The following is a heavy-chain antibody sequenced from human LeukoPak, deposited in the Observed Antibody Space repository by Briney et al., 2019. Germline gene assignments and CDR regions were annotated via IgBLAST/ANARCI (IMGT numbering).Heavy chain of an antibody. V-gene: IGHV3-20*04. D-gene: IGHD6-19*01. Sequence: GGSLRLSCAASGFTFDDYGMSWVRQAPGKGLEWVSGINWNGGSTGYADSVKGRFTISRDNAKNSLYLQMNSLRAEDTALYYCARVSPSSGWREIDYWGQGTLVTVSS. CDR3: ARVSPSSGWREIDY. CDR1: GFTFDDYG. CDR2: INWNGGST. J-gene: IGHJ4*02.